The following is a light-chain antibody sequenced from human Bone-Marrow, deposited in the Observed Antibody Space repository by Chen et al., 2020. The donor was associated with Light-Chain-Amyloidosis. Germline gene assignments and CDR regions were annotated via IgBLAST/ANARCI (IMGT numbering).Light chain of an antibody. Sequence: QPALTQPASVSGSPGQSITTSCTGTSSDVGGNNHVSWYQQHPDKAPKLMMYEVTNRPSWVPDRFSGSKSDNTASLTISGLQTEDEADYFCSSYTITNTLVFGSGTRVTVL. CDR2: EVT. CDR3: SSYTITNTLV. J-gene: IGLJ1*01. CDR1: SSDVGGNNH. V-gene: IGLV2-14*01.